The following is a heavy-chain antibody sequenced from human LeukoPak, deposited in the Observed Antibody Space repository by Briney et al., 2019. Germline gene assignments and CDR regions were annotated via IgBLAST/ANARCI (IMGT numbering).Heavy chain of an antibody. V-gene: IGHV3-53*01. D-gene: IGHD3-16*01. J-gene: IGHJ4*02. CDR3: ARGVEPLAANTLAY. Sequence: GGPLRLSCAASGFTVITNDMTWVRQAPGKGLEWVSVLYSDGNTKYADSVQGRFTISRDNSKNTLYLEMNSLSPDDTAVYYCARGVEPLAANTLAYWGQGTLVTVSS. CDR1: GFTVITND. CDR2: LYSDGNT.